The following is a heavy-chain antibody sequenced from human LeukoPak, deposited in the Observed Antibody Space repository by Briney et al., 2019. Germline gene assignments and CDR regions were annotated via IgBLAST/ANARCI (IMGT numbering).Heavy chain of an antibody. CDR2: ISSSGSTI. J-gene: IGHJ4*02. V-gene: IGHV3-11*01. D-gene: IGHD2-2*01. Sequence: GGTLRLSCAASGFTFSDYYMSWIRQAPGKGLEWVSYISSSGSTISYADSVKGRFTISRGNAKNSLYLQMNSLRAEDTAVYYCARLAYLGTYGDYWGQGTLVTVSS. CDR3: ARLAYLGTYGDY. CDR1: GFTFSDYY.